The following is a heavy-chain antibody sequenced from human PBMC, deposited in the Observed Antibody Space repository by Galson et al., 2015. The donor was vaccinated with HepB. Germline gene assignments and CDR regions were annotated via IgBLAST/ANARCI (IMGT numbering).Heavy chain of an antibody. CDR1: GYTLTEFS. CDR2: FDPEISET. D-gene: IGHD3-3*01. Sequence: SVKVSCKVSGYTLTEFSMHWVRQAPGGRLEWLGGFDPEISETIYAQKFRGRVTMTEDASTDTAYMQLSRLRSEDTAIYYCATSNYDFNSGLFDYWGQGTLVTVSS. J-gene: IGHJ4*02. CDR3: ATSNYDFNSGLFDY. V-gene: IGHV1-24*01.